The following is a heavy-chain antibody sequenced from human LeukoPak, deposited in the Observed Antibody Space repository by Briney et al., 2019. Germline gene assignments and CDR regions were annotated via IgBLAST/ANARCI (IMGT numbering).Heavy chain of an antibody. V-gene: IGHV3-33*01. D-gene: IGHD6-19*01. CDR3: ASTSGWYEPIDY. Sequence: GGSLRLSCAASGFTFSSYGMHWVRQAPGKGLEWVAVIWYDGSNKYYADSVKGRFTISRDDSKNTLYLQMNSLRAEDTAVYYCASTSGWYEPIDYWGQGTLVTVSS. CDR2: IWYDGSNK. CDR1: GFTFSSYG. J-gene: IGHJ4*02.